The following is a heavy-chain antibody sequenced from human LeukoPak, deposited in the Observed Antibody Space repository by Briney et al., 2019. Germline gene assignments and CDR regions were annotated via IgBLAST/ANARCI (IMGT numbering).Heavy chain of an antibody. CDR2: ISGRGAST. V-gene: IGHV3-23*01. Sequence: PGRSLRLSCAASAFTFRNYAIHWVRQAPGKGLEWVSAISGRGASTSYADSVRGRFTTSRDNSKNTLYLQMNSLRAEDTAVYYCAKVLKMATIYGFHETQYYFDCWGQGTLVTVSS. D-gene: IGHD5-24*01. CDR3: AKVLKMATIYGFHETQYYFDC. J-gene: IGHJ4*02. CDR1: AFTFRNYA.